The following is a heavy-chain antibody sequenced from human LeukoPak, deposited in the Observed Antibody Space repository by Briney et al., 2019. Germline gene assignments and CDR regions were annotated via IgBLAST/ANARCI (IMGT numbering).Heavy chain of an antibody. CDR3: ARRRKYYYDSSGYDY. V-gene: IGHV4-39*01. D-gene: IGHD3-22*01. CDR1: GGSISSSSYY. CDR2: IYYSGST. J-gene: IGHJ4*02. Sequence: SETLSLTCTVSGGSISSSSYYWGWIRQPPGKGLEWIGSIYYSGSTYHNPSLKSRVTISVDTSKNQFSLKLSSVTAADTAVYYCARRRKYYYDSSGYDYWGQGTLVTVSS.